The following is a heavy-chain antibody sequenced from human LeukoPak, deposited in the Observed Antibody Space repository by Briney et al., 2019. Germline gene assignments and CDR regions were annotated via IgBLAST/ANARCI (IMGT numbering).Heavy chain of an antibody. J-gene: IGHJ4*02. Sequence: ASVKVSCKVSGYTLTELSMHWVRQAPGKGLEWMGGFDPEDGETIYAQRFRGRVTMTRDTPTSTVYMEVSSLRSEDTAVYYCATRKFGDYFFDHWGQGTLVTVSS. CDR3: ATRKFGDYFFDH. V-gene: IGHV1-24*01. D-gene: IGHD3-10*01. CDR2: FDPEDGET. CDR1: GYTLTELS.